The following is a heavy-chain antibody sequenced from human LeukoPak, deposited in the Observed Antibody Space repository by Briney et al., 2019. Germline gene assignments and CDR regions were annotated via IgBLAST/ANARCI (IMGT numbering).Heavy chain of an antibody. V-gene: IGHV3-23*05. J-gene: IGHJ4*02. Sequence: GGSLRLSCAASGFSVSTYAMSWVRQAPGKGLEWVSGLNPTGINTYYADSVKGRFTISRDNSKNTLYLQMNSLGAEDTAIYYCAKRAAAGKYFDYWGQGTQVTVSS. CDR1: GFSVSTYA. CDR3: AKRAAAGKYFDY. D-gene: IGHD6-13*01. CDR2: LNPTGINT.